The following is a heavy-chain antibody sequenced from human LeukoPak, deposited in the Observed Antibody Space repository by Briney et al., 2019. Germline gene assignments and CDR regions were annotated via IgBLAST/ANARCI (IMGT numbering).Heavy chain of an antibody. CDR2: IKDDGSQK. J-gene: IGHJ4*02. Sequence: GGSLRLSCEASRFTFSCYWMSRVRQAPRKGREWVANIKDDGSQKNYIDSVRGRFTISRDNAKASLFLQMNSLSFEDTAVYYCARRNAGTWWSFDSWGQGTLVTVSS. V-gene: IGHV3-7*01. D-gene: IGHD2-15*01. CDR1: RFTFSCYW. CDR3: ARRNAGTWWSFDS.